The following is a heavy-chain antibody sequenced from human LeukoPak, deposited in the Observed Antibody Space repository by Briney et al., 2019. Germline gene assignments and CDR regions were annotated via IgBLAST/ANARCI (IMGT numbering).Heavy chain of an antibody. CDR1: GGSFSGYY. J-gene: IGHJ4*02. Sequence: SETLSLTCAVYGGSFSGYYWSWIRQPPGKGLEWIGEINHSGSTNYNPSLKSRVTISVDTSKNQFSLKLSSVTAADTAVYYCARLGDYVFDYWGQGTLVTVSS. CDR3: ARLGDYVFDY. CDR2: INHSGST. V-gene: IGHV4-34*01. D-gene: IGHD4-17*01.